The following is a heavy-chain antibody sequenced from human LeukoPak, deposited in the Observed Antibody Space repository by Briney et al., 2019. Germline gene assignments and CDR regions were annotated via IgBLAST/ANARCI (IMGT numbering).Heavy chain of an antibody. CDR3: ARQEDDYGDSCFDY. CDR1: GVSISSSSYY. Sequence: PSETLSLTCTVSGVSISSSSYYWGWIRQPPGKGLEWIGSIYYSGSTYYNPSLKSRVTISVDTSKNQFSLKLSSVTAADTAVYYCARQEDDYGDSCFDYWGQGTLVTVSS. V-gene: IGHV4-39*01. D-gene: IGHD4-17*01. CDR2: IYYSGST. J-gene: IGHJ4*02.